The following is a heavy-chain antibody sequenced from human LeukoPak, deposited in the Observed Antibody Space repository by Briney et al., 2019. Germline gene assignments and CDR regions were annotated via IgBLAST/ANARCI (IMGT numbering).Heavy chain of an antibody. CDR1: GGSISSGTYY. J-gene: IGHJ4*02. D-gene: IGHD6-19*01. CDR2: IYNSGST. CDR3: ATVGAVAGKYYFDY. Sequence: SETLSLTCTVSGGSISSGTYYWGWIRQPAEKGLEWIGRIYNSGSTNYNPSLKSRVTISADTSKNQFSLKLSSVTAADTAVYYCATVGAVAGKYYFDYWGQGTLVTVSS. V-gene: IGHV4-61*02.